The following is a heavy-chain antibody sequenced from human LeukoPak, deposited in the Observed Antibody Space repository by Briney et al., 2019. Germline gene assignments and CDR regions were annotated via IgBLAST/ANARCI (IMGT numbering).Heavy chain of an antibody. CDR1: GFTVSNNH. CDR2: IYSGDST. J-gene: IGHJ4*02. V-gene: IGHV3-53*01. D-gene: IGHD2-15*01. Sequence: PGGSLRLSCAASGFTVSNNHMTWVRQAPGKGLEWVSVIYSGDSTYYADSVRGRFTISRDNSKNTLYLQMNSLRAKDTAVYYCATRRGGGPYYFDYWGQGTLVTVSS. CDR3: ATRRGGGPYYFDY.